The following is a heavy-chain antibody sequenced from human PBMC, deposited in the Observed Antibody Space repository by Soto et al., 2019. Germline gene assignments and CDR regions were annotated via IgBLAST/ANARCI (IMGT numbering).Heavy chain of an antibody. D-gene: IGHD2-15*01. CDR3: SRGSGGGLFDY. J-gene: IGHJ4*02. CDR1: GFPFSDHY. V-gene: IGHV3-11*06. Sequence: QVQLVESGGGMVKPGGSLRLSCASSGFPFSDHYMSWIRRSPGKGLEFLSYISPGTTYKYYADSVKGRFTISRDNAKSSFDQQLGGLRVEDTAVYFGSRGSGGGLFDYCGQGTFVTVSS. CDR2: ISPGTTYK.